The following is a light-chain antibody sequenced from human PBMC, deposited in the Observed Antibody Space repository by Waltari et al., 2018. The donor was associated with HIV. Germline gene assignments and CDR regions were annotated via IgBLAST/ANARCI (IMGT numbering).Light chain of an antibody. CDR2: NNN. Sequence: QSVLTQPPSASGTPGQSVTISCSGSPSHIGSNAVSWYEQLPGTAPKLLIYNNNQRPSGVPDRFSGSKSGTSASLAISGLQFEDEADYYCAAWDDSLSGPVFGGGTKLTVL. CDR3: AAWDDSLSGPV. CDR1: PSHIGSNA. V-gene: IGLV1-44*01. J-gene: IGLJ3*02.